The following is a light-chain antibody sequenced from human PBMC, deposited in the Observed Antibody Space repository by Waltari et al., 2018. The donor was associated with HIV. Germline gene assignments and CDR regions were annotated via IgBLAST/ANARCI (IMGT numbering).Light chain of an antibody. J-gene: IGKJ3*01. CDR2: DAS. CDR3: QHFNNYPLT. V-gene: IGKV1D-13*01. CDR1: QGISSA. Sequence: SVGDRVTITCRASQGISSALAWYQQTPGKAPKLLIYDASTLESGVPSRFRGSGSGTDFTLTISSLQPEDFATYYCQHFNNYPLTFGPGTKVDIK.